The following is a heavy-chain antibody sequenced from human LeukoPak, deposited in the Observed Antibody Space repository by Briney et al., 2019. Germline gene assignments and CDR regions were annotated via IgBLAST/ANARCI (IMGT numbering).Heavy chain of an antibody. D-gene: IGHD3-9*01. CDR3: ARHLVSSYDILTGYFDY. CDR1: GGSISSDNYS. Sequence: SQTLSLTCTVSGGSISSDNYSWSWIRQPAGKGLEWIGRVYTSGSTNYNPSLKSRVTISVDTSKKQFSLKLSSVTAADTAVYYCARHLVSSYDILTGYFDYWGQGTLVTVSS. V-gene: IGHV4-61*02. J-gene: IGHJ4*02. CDR2: VYTSGST.